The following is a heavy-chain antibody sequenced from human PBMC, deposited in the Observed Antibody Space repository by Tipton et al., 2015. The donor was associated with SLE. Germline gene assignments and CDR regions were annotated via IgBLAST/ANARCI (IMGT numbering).Heavy chain of an antibody. Sequence: TLSLTCSVSGGSISSNYWIWIRQPPGKGLEWIGYISNGGGTNYNPSLKSRVTISVDTAKNQFSLKLTSVTAADTAVYYCARDFLGDTTAYWGQGTLVTVSS. CDR2: ISNGGGT. CDR1: GGSISSNY. V-gene: IGHV4-4*08. CDR3: ARDFLGDTTAY. D-gene: IGHD3-16*01. J-gene: IGHJ4*02.